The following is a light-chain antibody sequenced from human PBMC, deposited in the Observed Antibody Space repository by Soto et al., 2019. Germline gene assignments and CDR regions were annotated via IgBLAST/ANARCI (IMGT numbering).Light chain of an antibody. CDR3: CSYAGDITLV. CDR2: EGS. V-gene: IGLV2-23*01. CDR1: SSDVGNYNL. J-gene: IGLJ3*02. Sequence: QSVLTQPASVSGSPGQSIIISCTGTSSDVGNYNLVSWYQQLPGKAPKLIIYEGSKRPSGVSYRFSGSKSGNTASLTISWLQAEDEADYYCCSYAGDITLVFGGGTKVTVL.